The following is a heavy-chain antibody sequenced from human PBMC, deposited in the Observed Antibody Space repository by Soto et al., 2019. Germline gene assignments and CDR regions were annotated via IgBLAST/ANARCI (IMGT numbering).Heavy chain of an antibody. Sequence: DVQLVESGGGLVKPGGSLRLSCAASGFNFSTYNMNWVRQAPGKGLEWVSSIPSSTSYIFYADSVKGRFTISRDNAKNSLYLQMTSLRAEDTAVYYCARDFGGILRFGESWGQGTLVTVSS. CDR3: ARDFGGILRFGES. J-gene: IGHJ5*02. V-gene: IGHV3-21*01. CDR2: IPSSTSYI. D-gene: IGHD3-10*01. CDR1: GFNFSTYN.